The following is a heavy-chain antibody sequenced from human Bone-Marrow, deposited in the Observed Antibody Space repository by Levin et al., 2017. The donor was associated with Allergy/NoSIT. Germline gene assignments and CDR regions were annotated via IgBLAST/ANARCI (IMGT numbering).Heavy chain of an antibody. V-gene: IGHV3-64D*06. Sequence: PGESLKISCSASGFTFSSYAMHWVRQAPGKGLEYVSAISYNGGGTHYADSVKGRFTISRDNSKNTLYLQMSSLGPEDTALYYCAKGWGGEHWGQGTLVTVSS. D-gene: IGHD7-27*01. CDR2: ISYNGGGT. CDR3: AKGWGGEH. J-gene: IGHJ1*01. CDR1: GFTFSSYA.